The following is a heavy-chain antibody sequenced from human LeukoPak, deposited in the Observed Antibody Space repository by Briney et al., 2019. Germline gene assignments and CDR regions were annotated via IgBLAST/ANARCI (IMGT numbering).Heavy chain of an antibody. CDR2: IYHSGST. J-gene: IGHJ4*02. Sequence: TSETLSLTCAVYGGSFSGYYWSWIRQPPGKGLEWIGEIYHSGSTNYNPSLKSRVTISVDKSKNQFSLKLSSVTAADTAVYYCARVYSNCDFDYWGQGTLVTVSS. CDR3: ARVYSNCDFDY. D-gene: IGHD4-11*01. V-gene: IGHV4-34*01. CDR1: GGSFSGYY.